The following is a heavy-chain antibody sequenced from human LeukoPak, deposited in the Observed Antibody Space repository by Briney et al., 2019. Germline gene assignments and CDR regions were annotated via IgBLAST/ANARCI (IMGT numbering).Heavy chain of an antibody. CDR3: ARDSSRRWFDP. J-gene: IGHJ5*02. CDR2: ISYDGSNK. Sequence: GGSLRLSCAASGFTFSSYAMHWVRQAPGKGLEWVAVISYDGSNKYYADSVKGRFTISRDNSKNTLYLQMNSLRAEDTAVYYCARDSSRRWFDPWGQGTLVTVSS. CDR1: GFTFSSYA. V-gene: IGHV3-30-3*01. D-gene: IGHD6-13*01.